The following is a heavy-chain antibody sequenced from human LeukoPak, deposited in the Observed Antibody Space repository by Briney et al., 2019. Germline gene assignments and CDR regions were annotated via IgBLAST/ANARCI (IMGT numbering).Heavy chain of an antibody. D-gene: IGHD2-8*01. CDR1: GYTFTSYG. Sequence: GASVKVSCKASGYTFTSYGISWVRQAPGQGLEWMGWISAYNGNTNYAQKLQGRVTMTTDTSTSTAYMELRSLRSDDTAVYYCARDGVLMVYATANFDYWGQGTLVTVSS. J-gene: IGHJ4*02. CDR3: ARDGVLMVYATANFDY. V-gene: IGHV1-18*01. CDR2: ISAYNGNT.